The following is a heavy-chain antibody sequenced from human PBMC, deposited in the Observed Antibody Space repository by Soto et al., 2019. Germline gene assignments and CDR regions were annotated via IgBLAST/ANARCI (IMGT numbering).Heavy chain of an antibody. D-gene: IGHD6-6*01. CDR1: GGSFSGYY. Sequence: SETLSLTCAVYGGSFSGYYWSWIRQPPGKGLEWIGEINHSGSTNYNPSLKSRVTISVDTSKNQFSLKLSSVTAADTAVYYCARGVAARPYYYYYYMDVWGKGTTVTVSS. V-gene: IGHV4-34*01. CDR2: INHSGST. J-gene: IGHJ6*03. CDR3: ARGVAARPYYYYYYMDV.